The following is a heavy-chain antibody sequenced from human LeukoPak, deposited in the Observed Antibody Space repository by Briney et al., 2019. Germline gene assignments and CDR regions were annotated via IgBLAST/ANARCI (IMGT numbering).Heavy chain of an antibody. CDR1: GGSFSSYY. Sequence: SETLSLTCAVYGGSFSSYYWSWIRQPPGKGLEWIGEINHSGSTNYNPSLKSRVTISVDTSKNQFSLKLSSVTAADTAVYYCARTLVVPALTLDYWGQGTLVTVSS. CDR3: ARTLVVPALTLDY. V-gene: IGHV4-34*01. D-gene: IGHD2-2*01. CDR2: INHSGST. J-gene: IGHJ4*02.